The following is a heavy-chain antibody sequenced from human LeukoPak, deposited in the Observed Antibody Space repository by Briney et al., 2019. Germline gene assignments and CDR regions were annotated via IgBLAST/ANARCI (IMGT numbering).Heavy chain of an antibody. CDR3: ARQGSGAGYSSSWYDY. J-gene: IGHJ5*01. CDR1: GYSFTSYW. Sequence: GESLKISCKGSGYSFTSYWSVWVRQMPGKGLEWMGIIYPDDSDTRYSPSFQGQVTISADKSISTAYLQWSSLEASDTAFYYCARQGSGAGYSSSWYDYWGNGTMVTVSS. CDR2: IYPDDSDT. V-gene: IGHV5-51*01. D-gene: IGHD6-13*01.